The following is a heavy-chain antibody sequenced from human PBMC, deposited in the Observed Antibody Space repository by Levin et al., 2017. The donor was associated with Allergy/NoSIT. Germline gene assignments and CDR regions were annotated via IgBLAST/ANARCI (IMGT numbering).Heavy chain of an antibody. CDR3: ARLKNGYFDY. V-gene: IGHV2-26*01. CDR1: GFSLSQATMG. CDR2: LFSSDEK. Sequence: SGPTLVKPTETLTLTCTVSGFSLSQATMGVSWIRQPPGKALEWLAHLFSSDEKAYRTSLRSRLSTSKDNSNSQVVQNLTNLAPDDTATYYCARLKNGYFDYWGQGILVSVSS. D-gene: IGHD1-1*01. J-gene: IGHJ4*02.